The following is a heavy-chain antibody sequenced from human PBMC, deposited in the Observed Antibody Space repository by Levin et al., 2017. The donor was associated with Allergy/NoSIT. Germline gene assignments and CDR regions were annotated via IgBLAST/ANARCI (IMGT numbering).Heavy chain of an antibody. CDR1: GFTFNNYA. V-gene: IGHV3-23*01. CDR2: ITNSGRT. CDR3: AKEMTTVVPVFDY. Sequence: RSGGSLRLSCAASGFTFNNYAMSWVRQAPGKGLEWVSAITNSGRTYYADSVKGRFTVSRDNSKNTLYLQMNSLRADDTAVYYCAKEMTTVVPVFDYWGQGTLVTVSS. J-gene: IGHJ4*02. D-gene: IGHD4-23*01.